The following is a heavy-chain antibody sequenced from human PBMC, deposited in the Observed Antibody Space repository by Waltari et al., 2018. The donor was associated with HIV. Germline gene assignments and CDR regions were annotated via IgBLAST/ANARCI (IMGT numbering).Heavy chain of an antibody. J-gene: IGHJ6*02. Sequence: QVRLVQSGAEVKNPGSSVKISCKASGDTFSSNAVTWVRQAPGQGLEWMGRIIPVLHTADYAQKFQGRVTITVDRSTATVYMELSSLRSDDTAVYYCARGRGIHLGMDVWGQGTTVTVSS. CDR2: IIPVLHTA. CDR3: ARGRGIHLGMDV. CDR1: GDTFSSNA. V-gene: IGHV1-69*04. D-gene: IGHD5-12*01.